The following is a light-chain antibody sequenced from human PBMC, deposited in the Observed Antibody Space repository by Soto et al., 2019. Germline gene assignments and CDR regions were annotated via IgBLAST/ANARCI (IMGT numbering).Light chain of an antibody. CDR3: CSYAGSYTLV. J-gene: IGLJ3*02. Sequence: QYALTQPRSVSGSPGQSVTISCAGTSSDVGAYNWVSWYQQHPGKVPKLIIYDVTRRPSGVPDRFSGSKSGNTASLTISGLQADDEADYYCCSYAGSYTLVFGGGTKVTVL. V-gene: IGLV2-11*01. CDR2: DVT. CDR1: SSDVGAYNW.